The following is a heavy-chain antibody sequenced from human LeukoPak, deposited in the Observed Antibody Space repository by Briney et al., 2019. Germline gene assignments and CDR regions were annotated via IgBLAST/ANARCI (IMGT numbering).Heavy chain of an antibody. Sequence: GVSLTLFCAASDHTVTSNYKRWVRQAPGKGILWVSVIYHGGDIFYADSVKGRFLISRDNSNNTLSIQMNSLTADDTAVYYCVRGPRYYDDSGFHYGVFDIWGQGTVVTVSS. CDR2: IYHGGDI. CDR3: VRGPRYYDDSGFHYGVFDI. D-gene: IGHD3-22*01. CDR1: DHTVTSNY. V-gene: IGHV3-53*01. J-gene: IGHJ3*02.